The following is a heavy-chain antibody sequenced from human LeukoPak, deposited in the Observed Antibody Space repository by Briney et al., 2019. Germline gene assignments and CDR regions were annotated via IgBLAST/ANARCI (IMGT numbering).Heavy chain of an antibody. CDR2: ISSSSTDI. Sequence: NPGGSLGLSCAASGFTFSSYSMNWVRQAPGKGLEWVSSISSSSTDIYYADSMKGRFTISRDNAKKSLYLQMNSLRAEDTAVYYCARDRGAPAVALISYSYYGMDVWGQGTTVTVSS. V-gene: IGHV3-21*01. J-gene: IGHJ6*02. CDR3: ARDRGAPAVALISYSYYGMDV. CDR1: GFTFSSYS. D-gene: IGHD6-19*01.